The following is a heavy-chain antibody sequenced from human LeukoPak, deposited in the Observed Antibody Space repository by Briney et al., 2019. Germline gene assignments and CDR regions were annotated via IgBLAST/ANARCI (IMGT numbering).Heavy chain of an antibody. J-gene: IGHJ4*02. CDR3: ARGLRYFDWLYGY. V-gene: IGHV4-34*01. CDR1: GGSFSGYY. D-gene: IGHD3-9*01. Sequence: ETLSLTCAVYGGSFSGYYWSWIRQPPGKGLEWVGEINHSGSTNYNPSLKSRVTISVDTSKNQFSLKLSSVTAADTAVYYCARGLRYFDWLYGYWGQGTLVTVSS. CDR2: INHSGST.